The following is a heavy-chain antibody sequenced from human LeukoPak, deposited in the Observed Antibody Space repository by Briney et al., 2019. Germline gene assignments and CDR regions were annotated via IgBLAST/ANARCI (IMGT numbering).Heavy chain of an antibody. CDR1: GGSFSGYY. CDR2: INHSGST. D-gene: IGHD2-2*01. J-gene: IGHJ4*02. Sequence: PSETLSLTCAVYGGSFSGYYWSWIRQPPGEGLEWIGEINHSGSTNYNPSLKSRVTISVDTSKNQFSLKLSSVTAADTAVYYCARRYRYCSSTSCPKKGPFFDYWGQGTLVTVSS. V-gene: IGHV4-34*01. CDR3: ARRYRYCSSTSCPKKGPFFDY.